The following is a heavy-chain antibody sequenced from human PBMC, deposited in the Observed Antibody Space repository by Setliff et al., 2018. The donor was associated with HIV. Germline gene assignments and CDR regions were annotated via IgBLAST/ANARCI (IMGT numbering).Heavy chain of an antibody. V-gene: IGHV1-2*02. CDR2: INPNSGGT. CDR1: GYTFTGYY. Sequence: ASVKVSCKASGYTFTGYYMYWVRQAPGQGLEWMGWINPNSGGTNYVQKFQGRVTMTRDTSISTAYMELSRLRSDDTAVYYCAMAYYYDSSGYRNDAFDIWGQGTMVTVSS. D-gene: IGHD3-22*01. J-gene: IGHJ3*02. CDR3: AMAYYYDSSGYRNDAFDI.